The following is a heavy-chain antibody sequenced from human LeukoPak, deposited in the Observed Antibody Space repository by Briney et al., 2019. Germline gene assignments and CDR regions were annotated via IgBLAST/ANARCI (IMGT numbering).Heavy chain of an antibody. CDR1: GFTFSNYA. CDR3: ARALYGGYRAGFLDL. CDR2: MSNDGSNK. J-gene: IGHJ2*01. D-gene: IGHD4-23*01. Sequence: GGSLRLSCAASGFTFSNYALHWVRQAPGKGLEWVAIMSNDGSNKYHADSLKGRFTISRDNSNNTLFLQMDSLRAEDTAVYYCARALYGGYRAGFLDLWGRGTLVTVSS. V-gene: IGHV3-30-3*01.